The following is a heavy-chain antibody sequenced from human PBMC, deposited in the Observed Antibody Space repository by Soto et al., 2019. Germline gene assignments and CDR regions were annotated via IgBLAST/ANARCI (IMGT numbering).Heavy chain of an antibody. V-gene: IGHV1-69*06. CDR2: IIPIFGTA. D-gene: IGHD2-2*01. J-gene: IGHJ5*02. CDR3: ARSRMGLGYCSSTSCYQYNWFDP. Sequence: GASVKVSCKASGGTFSSYAISWVRQAPGQGLEWMGGIIPIFGTANYAQKFQGRVTITADKSTSTAYMELSSLRSEDTAVYYCARSRMGLGYCSSTSCYQYNWFDPWGQGTLVTVSS. CDR1: GGTFSSYA.